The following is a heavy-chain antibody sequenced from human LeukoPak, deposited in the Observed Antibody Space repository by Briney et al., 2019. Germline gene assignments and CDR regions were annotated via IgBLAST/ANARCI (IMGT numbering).Heavy chain of an antibody. J-gene: IGHJ3*02. Sequence: PSETLSLTCTVAGGSISSYYWSWIRQPAGKGLEWIGRIYTSGSTNYNPSLKSRVTMSVDTSKNQFSLKLSSVTAADTAVYYCARADVDTAMVGAFDIWGQGTMVTVSS. V-gene: IGHV4-4*07. CDR2: IYTSGST. D-gene: IGHD5-18*01. CDR3: ARADVDTAMVGAFDI. CDR1: GGSISSYY.